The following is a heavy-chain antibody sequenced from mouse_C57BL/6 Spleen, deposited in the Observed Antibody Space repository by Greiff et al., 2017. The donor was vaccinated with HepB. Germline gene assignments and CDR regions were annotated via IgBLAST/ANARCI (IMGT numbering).Heavy chain of an antibody. CDR2: IWSGGST. CDR3: ARYDGYRYWYFDV. J-gene: IGHJ1*03. V-gene: IGHV2-2*01. Sequence: QVQLQQSGPGLVQPSQRLSITCTVSGFSLTSYGVHWVRQSPGKGLEWLGVIWSGGSTDYNAAFISRLSISKDNSKSQVFFKMNSLQADDTAIYYCARYDGYRYWYFDVWGTGTTVTVSS. CDR1: GFSLTSYG. D-gene: IGHD2-3*01.